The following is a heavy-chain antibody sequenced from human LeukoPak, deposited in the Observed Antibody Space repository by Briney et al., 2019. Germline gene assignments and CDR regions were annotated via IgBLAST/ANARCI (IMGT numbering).Heavy chain of an antibody. J-gene: IGHJ6*03. D-gene: IGHD4-23*01. CDR3: ARGDYGGNSYYYMDV. CDR1: GGTFSSYA. CDR2: IIPIFGTA. Sequence: ASVKVSCKASGGTFSSYAISWVRQAPGQGLERMGGIIPIFGTANYAQKFQGRVTITTDESTSTAYMELSSLRSEDTAVYYCARGDYGGNSYYYMDVWGKGTTVTVSS. V-gene: IGHV1-69*05.